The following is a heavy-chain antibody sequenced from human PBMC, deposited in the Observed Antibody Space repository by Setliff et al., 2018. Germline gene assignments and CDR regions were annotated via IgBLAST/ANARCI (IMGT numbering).Heavy chain of an antibody. J-gene: IGHJ3*02. Sequence: GESLTISCKGSGYSFTSYWIGWVRQMPGKGLEWMGIIYPGGSDTRYSPSFQGQVTISADKSISTAYLQWSSLKASDTAMYYCARPGYCSSTSCSGAFGIWGQGTMVTVSS. CDR2: IYPGGSDT. V-gene: IGHV5-51*01. D-gene: IGHD2-2*01. CDR3: ARPGYCSSTSCSGAFGI. CDR1: GYSFTSYW.